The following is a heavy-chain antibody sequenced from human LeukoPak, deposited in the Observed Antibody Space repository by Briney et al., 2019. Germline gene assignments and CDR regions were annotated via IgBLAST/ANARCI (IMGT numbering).Heavy chain of an antibody. CDR2: ISSGSTTI. D-gene: IGHD5-18*01. CDR1: GFSFSSYS. V-gene: IGHV3-48*01. Sequence: PGGSLRLSCAASGFSFSSYSMNWVRQAPGKGLERVSYISSGSTTIHYADSVKGRFTISRDNAKKSLYLQMNSLRAEDTAVYFCAPDTALIYWGQGTLVTVSS. CDR3: APDTALIY. J-gene: IGHJ4*02.